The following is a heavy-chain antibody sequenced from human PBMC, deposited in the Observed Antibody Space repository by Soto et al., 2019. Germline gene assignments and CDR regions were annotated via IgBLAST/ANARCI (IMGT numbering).Heavy chain of an antibody. J-gene: IGHJ4*02. CDR2: INPNSDGT. Sequence: ASVKVSCKTSGYTFTAYYIHWVRQAPGQGLEWMGWINPNSDGTNSAQKFQGRVTLTWDTSISTAYMDLSRLRSDDTAVYYCAREIEVAGSRSFDYWGQGTRVTVSS. D-gene: IGHD6-19*01. V-gene: IGHV1-2*02. CDR3: AREIEVAGSRSFDY. CDR1: GYTFTAYY.